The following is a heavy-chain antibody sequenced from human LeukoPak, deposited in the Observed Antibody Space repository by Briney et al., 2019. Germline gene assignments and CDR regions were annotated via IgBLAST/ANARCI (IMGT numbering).Heavy chain of an antibody. Sequence: ASVKVSCKASGDTFTSYGISWVRQAPGQGLEWMGWIIAYNGNTNYAQKLQGRVTMTTDKSTSTAYMELRSLRSDDTAVYYCARATTPMVRGEVNLDYWGQGTLVTVSS. CDR3: ARATTPMVRGEVNLDY. D-gene: IGHD3-10*01. J-gene: IGHJ4*02. V-gene: IGHV1-18*01. CDR2: IIAYNGNT. CDR1: GDTFTSYG.